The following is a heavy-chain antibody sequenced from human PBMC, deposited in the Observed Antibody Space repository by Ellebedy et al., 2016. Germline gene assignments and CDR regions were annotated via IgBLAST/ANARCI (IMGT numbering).Heavy chain of an antibody. CDR1: GGSFSGYY. Sequence: SETLSLTCAVYGGSFSGYYWSWIRQPPGKGLEWIGEINHSGSTNHNPSLKSRVTISVDTSKNQFSLKLRSVTAADTAVYYCARVGEARDYGDYGLDAFDIWGQGTMVTVSS. CDR2: INHSGST. CDR3: ARVGEARDYGDYGLDAFDI. D-gene: IGHD4-17*01. V-gene: IGHV4-34*01. J-gene: IGHJ3*02.